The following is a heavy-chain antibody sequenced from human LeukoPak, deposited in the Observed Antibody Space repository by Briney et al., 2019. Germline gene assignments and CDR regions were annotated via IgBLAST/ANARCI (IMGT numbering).Heavy chain of an antibody. D-gene: IGHD5-24*01. CDR3: VRRLQTRVDY. CDR2: IYYSGGT. CDR1: GGSISSISYY. Sequence: NTSETLSLTCTVSGGSISSISYYWGRIRQPPGKGLEWIGSIYYSGGTYYNPSLKSRVTISVDTSKNQFSLKLSSVTAADTAVYYCVRRLQTRVDYWGQGTLVTVSS. J-gene: IGHJ4*02. V-gene: IGHV4-39*01.